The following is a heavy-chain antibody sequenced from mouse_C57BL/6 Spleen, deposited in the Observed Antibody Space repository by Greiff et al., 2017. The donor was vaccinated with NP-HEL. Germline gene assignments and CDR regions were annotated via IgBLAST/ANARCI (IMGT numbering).Heavy chain of an antibody. CDR3: AREGITTVVPMDY. CDR2: INPYNGGT. CDR1: GYTFTDYY. V-gene: IGHV1-19*01. Sequence: VQLQQSGPVLVKPGASVKMSCKASGYTFTDYYMNWVKQSHGKSLEWIGVINPYNGGTSYNQKFKGKATLTVDKSSSTAYMELNSLTSEDSAVYYCAREGITTVVPMDYWGQGTSVTVSS. J-gene: IGHJ4*01. D-gene: IGHD1-1*01.